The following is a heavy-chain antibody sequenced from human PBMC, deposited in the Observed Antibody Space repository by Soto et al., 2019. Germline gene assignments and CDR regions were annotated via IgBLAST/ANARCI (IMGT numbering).Heavy chain of an antibody. J-gene: IGHJ4*02. CDR2: ISAYNGNT. CDR3: ARDGNNYDILTGYPPALIDY. Sequence: ASVKVSCKASGYTFTSYGISWVRQAPGQGLEWMGWISAYNGNTNYAQKLQGRVTMTTDTSTSTAYMELRSLRSDDTAVYYCARDGNNYDILTGYPPALIDYWGQGTLLTVSS. V-gene: IGHV1-18*01. CDR1: GYTFTSYG. D-gene: IGHD3-9*01.